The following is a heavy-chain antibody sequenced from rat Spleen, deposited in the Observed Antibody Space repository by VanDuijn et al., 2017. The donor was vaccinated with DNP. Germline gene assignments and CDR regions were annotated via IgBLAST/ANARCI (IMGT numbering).Heavy chain of an antibody. CDR1: GFTFSDYY. D-gene: IGHD1-3*01. CDR2: ISPSGGST. V-gene: IGHV5-27*01. CDR3: ATRATVATGFAY. J-gene: IGHJ3*01. Sequence: EVQLVESGGGLVQPGRSLKLSCAASGFTFSDYYMAWVRQAPTKGLEWVASISPSGGSTYYRDSVKGRFTISRDNAKITLYLHMDSLRSEDTATYYCATRATVATGFAYWGQGTLVTVSS.